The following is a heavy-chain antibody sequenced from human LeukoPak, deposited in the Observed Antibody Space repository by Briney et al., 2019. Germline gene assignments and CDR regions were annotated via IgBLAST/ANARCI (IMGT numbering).Heavy chain of an antibody. V-gene: IGHV4-4*07. Sequence: PSETLSLTCTVSGDSMTNYYWSWIRQPAGEGLEWIGRIYSSGSTNYNPSLKSRVTMSVDTSRSQLSLKLTSVTAADTAMYYCARDRDYFESSGWTSFDYWGQGILVTVSS. CDR2: IYSSGST. CDR3: ARDRDYFESSGWTSFDY. CDR1: GDSMTNYY. D-gene: IGHD3-22*01. J-gene: IGHJ4*02.